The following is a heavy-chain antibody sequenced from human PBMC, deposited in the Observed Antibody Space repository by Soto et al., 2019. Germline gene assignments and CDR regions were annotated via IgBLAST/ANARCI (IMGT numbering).Heavy chain of an antibody. CDR3: ARDIAAATWFDP. CDR2: IYYSGST. V-gene: IGHV4-59*01. Sequence: LSLTCTVSGGSISSYYWSWIRQPPGKGLEWIGYIYYSGSTNYNPSLKSRVTISVDTSKNQFSLKLSSVTAADTAVYYCARDIAAATWFDPWGQGTLVTVSS. J-gene: IGHJ5*02. D-gene: IGHD6-13*01. CDR1: GGSISSYY.